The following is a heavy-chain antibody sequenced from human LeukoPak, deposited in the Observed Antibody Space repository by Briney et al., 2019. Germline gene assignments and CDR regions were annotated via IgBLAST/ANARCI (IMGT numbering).Heavy chain of an antibody. D-gene: IGHD3-22*01. CDR1: GYTFTSYD. CDR3: ARAIYDSSGYYFYYYGMDV. J-gene: IGHJ6*02. V-gene: IGHV1-8*01. CDR2: MNPNSGNT. Sequence: ASVKVSCKASGYTFTSYDINWVRQAPGQGLEWMGWMNPNSGNTGYAQKFQGRVTMTRNTSISTAYMELSSLRSEDTAVYYCARAIYDSSGYYFYYYGMDVWGQGTTVTVSS.